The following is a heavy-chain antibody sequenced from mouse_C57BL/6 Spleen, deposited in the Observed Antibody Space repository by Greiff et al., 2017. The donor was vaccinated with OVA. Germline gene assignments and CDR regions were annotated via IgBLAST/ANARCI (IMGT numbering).Heavy chain of an antibody. Sequence: EVQVVESGEGLVKPGGSLKLSCAASGFTFSSYAMSWVRQTPEKRLEWVAYISSGGDYIYYADTVKGRFTISRDNARNTLYLQMSSLKSEDTAMYYCTRGLGGNYYFDYWGQGTTLTVSS. D-gene: IGHD2-1*01. CDR1: GFTFSSYA. J-gene: IGHJ2*01. CDR2: ISSGGDYI. CDR3: TRGLGGNYYFDY. V-gene: IGHV5-9-1*02.